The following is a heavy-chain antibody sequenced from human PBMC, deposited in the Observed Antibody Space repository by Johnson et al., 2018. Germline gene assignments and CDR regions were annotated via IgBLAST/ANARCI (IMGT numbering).Heavy chain of an antibody. CDR1: GFTFSSYA. CDR2: ISSNGGST. D-gene: IGHD1-26*01. CDR3: ARAGQLPIYSGSYASLVFDI. J-gene: IGHJ3*02. V-gene: IGHV3-64*01. Sequence: VQLVESGGGLVQPGGSLRLSCAASGFTFSSYAMHWVRQAPGKGLEYVSAISSNGGSTYYANSVKGRFTISRDNSKTTLYLQMVSLRAEDTSVNYCARAGQLPIYSGSYASLVFDIWGQGTMVTVSS.